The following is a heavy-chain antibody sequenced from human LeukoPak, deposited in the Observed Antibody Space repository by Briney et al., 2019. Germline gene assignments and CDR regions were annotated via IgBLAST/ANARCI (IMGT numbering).Heavy chain of an antibody. J-gene: IGHJ3*02. Sequence: SETLSLTCTVSGGSISSYYWSWIRQPPGKGLEWIGYIYYSGSTNYNPSLKSRVTISVDTSKNQFSLKLSSVTAADTAVYYCTGSAGYYDRSGYYLSDAFDIWGQGTMVTVSS. V-gene: IGHV4-59*08. CDR2: IYYSGST. CDR1: GGSISSYY. CDR3: TGSAGYYDRSGYYLSDAFDI. D-gene: IGHD3-22*01.